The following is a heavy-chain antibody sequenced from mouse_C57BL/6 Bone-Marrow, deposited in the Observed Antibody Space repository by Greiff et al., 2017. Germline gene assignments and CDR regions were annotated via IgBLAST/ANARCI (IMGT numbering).Heavy chain of an antibody. CDR3: AREGWLLRNGYFDV. V-gene: IGHV1-62-2*01. CDR2: FYPGSGSI. Sequence: QVQLKESGAELVKPGASVKLSCKASGYTFTEYTIHWVKQRPGQGLEWIGWFYPGSGSIKYNEKFKDKATLTVDTSSSTAYMELHSLTSEDSAVYCCAREGWLLRNGYFDVWGRGTTVTVSS. D-gene: IGHD2-3*01. J-gene: IGHJ1*03. CDR1: GYTFTEYT.